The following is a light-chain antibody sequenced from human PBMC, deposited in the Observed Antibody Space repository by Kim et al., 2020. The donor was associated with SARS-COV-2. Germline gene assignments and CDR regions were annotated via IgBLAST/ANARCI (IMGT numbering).Light chain of an antibody. CDR1: QVISNY. CDR3: QQYNSAPWT. CDR2: DAS. V-gene: IGKV1-27*01. J-gene: IGKJ1*01. Sequence: ASVGDEVTITCRANQVISNYLAWYQQKPGKPPTLLIYDASALPSGVPSRFSGSRSGTDFTLTISSLQPEDVATYYCQQYNSAPWTFGQGTKVDIK.